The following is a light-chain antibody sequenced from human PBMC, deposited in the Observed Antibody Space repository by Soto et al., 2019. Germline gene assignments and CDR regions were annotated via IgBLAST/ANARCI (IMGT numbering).Light chain of an antibody. CDR3: SSYIDSDTLHVV. CDR1: GSDVGGYNY. J-gene: IGLJ2*01. Sequence: QSALTQPASVSGSPGQSITISCTGTGSDVGGYNYVSWYQQHPGKAPKLMIYDVSNRPSGVSNRFSGSKSGNTASLTISGLQAEDEADYYCSSYIDSDTLHVVFGGGTKLTVL. CDR2: DVS. V-gene: IGLV2-14*01.